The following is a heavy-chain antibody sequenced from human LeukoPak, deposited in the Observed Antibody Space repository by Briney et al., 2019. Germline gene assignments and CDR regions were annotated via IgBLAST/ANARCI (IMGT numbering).Heavy chain of an antibody. D-gene: IGHD3-22*01. Sequence: GGSLRLSCAASGFTFSSYWMHWVRQAPGKGLVWVSRIKSDGSTNYADSVEGRFTISRDNDKNTVSMQMNSLRAEDTGVYYCARAPSEIGGYYPEYFRHWGQGTLVTVSS. J-gene: IGHJ1*01. CDR3: ARAPSEIGGYYPEYFRH. CDR2: IKSDGST. CDR1: GFTFSSYW. V-gene: IGHV3-74*01.